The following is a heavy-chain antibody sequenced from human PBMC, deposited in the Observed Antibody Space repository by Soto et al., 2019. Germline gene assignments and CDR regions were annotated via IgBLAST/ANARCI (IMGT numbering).Heavy chain of an antibody. V-gene: IGHV4-59*01. J-gene: IGHJ5*02. CDR2: IYYNGSS. CDR3: ATENVLSGDWFDP. Sequence: QVQLQESGPGLVKPSETLSLTCTVSGGSISRDDWSWIRQRPGKRLEWVGYIYYNGSSNYNHSLKSRVPISVDTAKNQLALKMSSVTTADSAVYYCATENVLSGDWFDPWGQGTLVTVSS. CDR1: GGSISRDD.